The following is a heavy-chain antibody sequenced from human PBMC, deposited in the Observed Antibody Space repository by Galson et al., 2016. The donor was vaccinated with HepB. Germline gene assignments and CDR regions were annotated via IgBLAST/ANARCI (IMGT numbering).Heavy chain of an antibody. D-gene: IGHD1-14*01. CDR2: IIPMFGSA. V-gene: IGHV1-69*06. J-gene: IGHJ5*02. CDR1: GGTLSNNI. Sequence: SVKVSCKASGGTLSNNIFGWVRQAPGQGLEWMGEIIPMFGSANYTQNFQGRITITADTSTGTAYMELSSLRSEDTAVYYCATGGDRTIDHWGQGTLVTVSS. CDR3: ATGGDRTIDH.